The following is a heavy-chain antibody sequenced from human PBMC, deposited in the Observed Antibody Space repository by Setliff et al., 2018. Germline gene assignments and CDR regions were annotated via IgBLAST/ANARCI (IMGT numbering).Heavy chain of an antibody. CDR2: IGAYTGNT. J-gene: IGHJ4*02. CDR1: GYTLINYG. D-gene: IGHD6-19*01. V-gene: IGHV1-18*01. Sequence: GASVKVSCKASGYTLINYGISWVRQAPGQGLEWMGWIGAYTGNTNYAQKFQGRVTITWVTSISTANMELSSLRSEDTAVYYCVRVTSGRLDFDYWGQGTPVTVSS. CDR3: VRVTSGRLDFDY.